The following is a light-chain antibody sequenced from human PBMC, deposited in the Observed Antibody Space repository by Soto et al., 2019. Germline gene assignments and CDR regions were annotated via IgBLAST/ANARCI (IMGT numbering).Light chain of an antibody. V-gene: IGKV3-20*01. CDR3: QQYGTFPFS. CDR1: QVVSSSY. Sequence: EIVLTQSPGTLSLSPGESATLSCRANQVVSSSYLAWYQQKPGQAPRLLIYHASDRATGVPDRFSGSGSGTEFALHLTRLEPEDFALFYCQQYGTFPFSFGQGTKLEIK. CDR2: HAS. J-gene: IGKJ2*01.